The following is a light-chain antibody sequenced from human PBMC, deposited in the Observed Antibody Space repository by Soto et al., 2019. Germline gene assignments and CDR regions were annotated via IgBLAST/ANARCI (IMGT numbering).Light chain of an antibody. CDR3: QQTYSPPLT. Sequence: DVQMTQSPSSLSASVGYRFTITCGARQRVSAFLNWYQQKPGEAPKLLIFHVSVLESGVPSRFSASGSETDFTLSITSLQPEDFATYYCQQTYSPPLTFGPGTKVDIK. J-gene: IGKJ3*01. CDR2: HVS. V-gene: IGKV1-39*01. CDR1: QRVSAF.